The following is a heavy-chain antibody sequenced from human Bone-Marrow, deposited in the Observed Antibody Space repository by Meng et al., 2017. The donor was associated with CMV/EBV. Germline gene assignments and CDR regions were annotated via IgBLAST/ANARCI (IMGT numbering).Heavy chain of an antibody. CDR3: AKDPLEYTSASRGGWFDP. CDR1: GFTFSTYH. V-gene: IGHV3-30*02. J-gene: IGHJ5*02. D-gene: IGHD6-25*01. Sequence: GESLKISCAASGFTFSTYHMHWVRQAPGKGLEWVAFIHYDGSDEYYADSVRGRFTISRDNSKSTLYLQMSSLRAEDTAVYYCAKDPLEYTSASRGGWFDPWGRGTLVTFSS. CDR2: IHYDGSDE.